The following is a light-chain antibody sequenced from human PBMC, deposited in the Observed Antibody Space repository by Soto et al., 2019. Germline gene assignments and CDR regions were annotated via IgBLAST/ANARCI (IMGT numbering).Light chain of an antibody. V-gene: IGLV1-40*01. CDR3: QSYDSSLTAYV. J-gene: IGLJ1*01. CDR2: GNN. CDR1: SSNIGAGYD. Sequence: QSVLTQPPSVSGATGHRVTISCTGISSNIGAGYDVHWYQQLPGAAPTLLIYGNNNRPSGVPNRFSGSKSGTSASLAIAELQAEDEADYYCQSYDSSLTAYVFGAGTKVTV.